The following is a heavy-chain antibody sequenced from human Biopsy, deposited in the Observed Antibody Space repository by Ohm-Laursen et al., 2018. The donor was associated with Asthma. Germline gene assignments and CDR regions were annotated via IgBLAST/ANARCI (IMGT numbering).Heavy chain of an antibody. D-gene: IGHD3-9*01. CDR1: GYNFISFA. CDR2: VNTGNGDT. V-gene: IGHV1-3*04. J-gene: IGHJ3*01. CDR3: ARTYYDFLTGQVKDVFGV. Sequence: ATAKISCKVSGYNFISFAIHWVRQAPGQRLEWMGWVNTGNGDTKYSQKFQGRVTITRDTSASTAYMELRSLRSEDTATYYCARTYYDFLTGQVKDVFGVWGQGTMVTVSS.